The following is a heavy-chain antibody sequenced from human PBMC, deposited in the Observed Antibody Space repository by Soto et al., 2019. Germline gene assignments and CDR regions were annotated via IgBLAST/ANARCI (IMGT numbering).Heavy chain of an antibody. Sequence: QVQLVQSGAEVKKPGASVKISCKASGYTFSNYYMHWIRQAPGQGLEWMGIINPSGVSTTYAQKFQGRITLTRDTSTNTVYMELSSLTSEDMAVYYCARDGDGYNSWAIHYLYNWGQGTLVTVSS. CDR2: INPSGVST. V-gene: IGHV1-46*01. CDR1: GYTFSNYY. J-gene: IGHJ4*02. D-gene: IGHD5-18*01. CDR3: ARDGDGYNSWAIHYLYN.